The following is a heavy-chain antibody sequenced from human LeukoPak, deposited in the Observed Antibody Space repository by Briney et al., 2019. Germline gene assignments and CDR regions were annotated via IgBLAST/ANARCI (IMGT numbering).Heavy chain of an antibody. CDR2: INPNSGGT. D-gene: IGHD3-10*01. Sequence: ASVKVSCKASGYTFTSYGISWVRQAPGQGLEWMGWINPNSGGTNYPQKVQGRGTMTRDTSISTAYMELSRLRSDDTAVYYCARDYGHYGSGSYPDNWFDPWGQGTLVTVSX. CDR3: ARDYGHYGSGSYPDNWFDP. V-gene: IGHV1-2*02. J-gene: IGHJ5*02. CDR1: GYTFTSYG.